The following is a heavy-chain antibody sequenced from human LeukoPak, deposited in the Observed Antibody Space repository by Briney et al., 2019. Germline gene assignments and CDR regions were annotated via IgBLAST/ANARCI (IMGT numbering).Heavy chain of an antibody. CDR1: GGSISSYY. J-gene: IGHJ4*02. Sequence: SETLSLTCTASGGSISSYYWSWIRQPPGKGLEWIGYIYYSGSTNYNPSLKSRVTISVDTSKNQFSLKLSSVTAADTAVYYCARRRSSTFLDYWGQGTLVTVSS. V-gene: IGHV4-59*08. CDR3: ARRRSSTFLDY. D-gene: IGHD6-13*01. CDR2: IYYSGST.